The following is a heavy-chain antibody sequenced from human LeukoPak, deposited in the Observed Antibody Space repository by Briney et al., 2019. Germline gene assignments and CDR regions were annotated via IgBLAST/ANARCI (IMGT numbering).Heavy chain of an antibody. Sequence: ASVKVSCKASGYTFTSYYMHWVRQAPGQGLEWMGIINPSGGSTSYAQKFQGRVTMTRDVSTSTVYMELSSPRSEDTAVYYCARDLIVVVPAAMGFDYWGQGTLVTVSS. CDR1: GYTFTSYY. CDR2: INPSGGST. J-gene: IGHJ4*02. CDR3: ARDLIVVVPAAMGFDY. D-gene: IGHD2-2*01. V-gene: IGHV1-46*01.